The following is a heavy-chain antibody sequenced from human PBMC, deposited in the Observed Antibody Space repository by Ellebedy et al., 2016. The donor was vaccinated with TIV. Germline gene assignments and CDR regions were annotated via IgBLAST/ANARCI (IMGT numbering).Heavy chain of an antibody. J-gene: IGHJ4*02. V-gene: IGHV3-23*01. Sequence: GGSLRLSCAASAFTFSSYAMSWVRQAPGKGLEWVSSITGTTYHANSVKGRFTISRDNSKNTLYLQMNSLRAEDTAVYYCAKSGHYYDSSGYYYFDYWGQGTLVTVSS. CDR2: ITGTT. D-gene: IGHD3-22*01. CDR1: AFTFSSYA. CDR3: AKSGHYYDSSGYYYFDY.